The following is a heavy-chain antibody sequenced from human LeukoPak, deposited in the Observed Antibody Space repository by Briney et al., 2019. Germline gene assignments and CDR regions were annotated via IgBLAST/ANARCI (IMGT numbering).Heavy chain of an antibody. J-gene: IGHJ4*02. V-gene: IGHV4-4*07. Sequence: PSETLSLTCTVSGGSISSHYWSWIRQPAGKGLEWIGRIYTSGSTNYNPSLKSRVTMSVDTSKNQFSLKLSSVTAADTAVYYCARSLAVVVAADFDYWGQGTLVTVSS. D-gene: IGHD2-15*01. CDR2: IYTSGST. CDR3: ARSLAVVVAADFDY. CDR1: GGSISSHY.